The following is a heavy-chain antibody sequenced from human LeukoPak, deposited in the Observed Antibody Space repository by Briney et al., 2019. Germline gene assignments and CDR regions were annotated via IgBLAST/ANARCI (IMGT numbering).Heavy chain of an antibody. CDR3: ARGPWELLQLPIDY. V-gene: IGHV3-74*01. CDR1: GFTFSIYS. Sequence: GGSLRLSCAASGFTFSIYSLNWVRQAPGKGLEWVSRINSDGSSTSYADSVKGRFTISRDNAKNTLYLQMNSLRAEDTAVYYCARGPWELLQLPIDYWGQGTLVTVSS. CDR2: INSDGSST. J-gene: IGHJ4*02. D-gene: IGHD1-26*01.